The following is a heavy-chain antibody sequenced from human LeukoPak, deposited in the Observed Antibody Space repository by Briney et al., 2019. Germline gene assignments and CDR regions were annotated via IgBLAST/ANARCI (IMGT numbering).Heavy chain of an antibody. J-gene: IGHJ5*02. Sequence: VASVNVSCKASGYTFTSYAMHWVRQAPGQRLEWMGWINAGNGNTKYSQKFQGRVTITRDTSASTAYMELSSLRSEDTAVYYCARGRITIFGVAMNWFDPWGQGTLVTVSS. D-gene: IGHD3-3*01. V-gene: IGHV1-3*01. CDR2: INAGNGNT. CDR3: ARGRITIFGVAMNWFDP. CDR1: GYTFTSYA.